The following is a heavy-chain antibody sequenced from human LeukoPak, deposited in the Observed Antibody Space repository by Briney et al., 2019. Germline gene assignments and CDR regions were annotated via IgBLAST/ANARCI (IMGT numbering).Heavy chain of an antibody. Sequence: ASVNLSCKASGRTFSSYSISWVRQAPGQGLEWMGGIIPIFGTANYAQKFQGRVTMTRDTSTSTVYMELSSLRSDDTAVYYCARGPRITLVRGGQWYFYMDVWGKGTTVTVSS. J-gene: IGHJ6*03. CDR1: GRTFSSYS. D-gene: IGHD3-10*01. CDR3: ARGPRITLVRGGQWYFYMDV. CDR2: IIPIFGTA. V-gene: IGHV1-69*05.